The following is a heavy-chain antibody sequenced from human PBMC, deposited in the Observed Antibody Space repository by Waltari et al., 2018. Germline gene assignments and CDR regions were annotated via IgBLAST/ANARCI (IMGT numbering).Heavy chain of an antibody. CDR2: NNSDGSST. D-gene: IGHD4-17*01. Sequence: EVQLVESGGGLVQPGGSLRLSCAASGFTYSMYWMHWVRQAPGKGLVWVSRNNSDGSSTSYADSVKGRFTISKDNAKNTVYLQMNSLRAEDTAIYYCARGARRTTVTTGWWYFDLWGRGTLVTVSS. CDR3: ARGARRTTVTTGWWYFDL. J-gene: IGHJ2*01. CDR1: GFTYSMYW. V-gene: IGHV3-74*01.